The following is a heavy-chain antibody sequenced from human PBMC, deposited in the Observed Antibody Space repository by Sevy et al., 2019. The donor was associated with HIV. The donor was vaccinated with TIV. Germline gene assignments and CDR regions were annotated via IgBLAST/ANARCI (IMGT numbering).Heavy chain of an antibody. Sequence: ASVKVSCKASGYTSTSYGISWVRLAPGQGLEWMGWISAYNGNTNYAQKLQGRVTMTTDTSTSTAYMELRSLRSDDTAVYYCARDIGILLWFGELNFDYWGQGTLVTVSS. CDR3: ARDIGILLWFGELNFDY. V-gene: IGHV1-18*04. D-gene: IGHD3-10*01. J-gene: IGHJ4*02. CDR2: ISAYNGNT. CDR1: GYTSTSYG.